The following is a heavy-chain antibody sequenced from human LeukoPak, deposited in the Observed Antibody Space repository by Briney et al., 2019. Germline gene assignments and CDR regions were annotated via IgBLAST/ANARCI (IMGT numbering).Heavy chain of an antibody. CDR1: GFTFSSYG. V-gene: IGHV3-33*08. CDR3: ARGDYYDSSGYYAY. D-gene: IGHD3-22*01. CDR2: IWYDGSNK. J-gene: IGHJ4*02. Sequence: GGSLRLSCAASGFTFSSYGMHWVRQAPGKGLEWVAVIWYDGSNKYCADSVKGRFTISRDNSKNTLYLQMNSLRAEDTAVYYCARGDYYDSSGYYAYWGQGTLVTVSS.